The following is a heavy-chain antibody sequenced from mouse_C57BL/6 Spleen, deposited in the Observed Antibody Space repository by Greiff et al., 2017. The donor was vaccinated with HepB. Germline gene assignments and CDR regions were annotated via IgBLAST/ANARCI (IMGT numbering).Heavy chain of an antibody. J-gene: IGHJ3*01. CDR2: INSDGGST. CDR1: EYEFPSHD. Sequence: EVQVVESGGGLVQPGESLKLSCESNEYEFPSHDMSWVRKTPEKRLELVAAINSDGGSTYYPDTMERRFIISRDNTKKTLYLQMSSLRSEDTALYYCARHHYDYDGGTWFAYWGQGTLVTVSA. D-gene: IGHD2-4*01. CDR3: ARHHYDYDGGTWFAY. V-gene: IGHV5-2*01.